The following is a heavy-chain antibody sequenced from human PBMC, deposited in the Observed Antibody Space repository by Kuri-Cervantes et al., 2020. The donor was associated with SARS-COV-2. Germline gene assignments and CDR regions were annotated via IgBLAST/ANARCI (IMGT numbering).Heavy chain of an antibody. CDR3: ARSGKRTTVTTLGY. J-gene: IGHJ4*02. V-gene: IGHV1-8*01. CDR1: GYTFTSYD. D-gene: IGHD4-17*01. Sequence: ASVKVSCKATGYTFTSYDINWVRQATGQGLEWMGWMNPNSGNTGYAQKFQGRVTMTRNTSISTAYMELRSLRSEDTAVYYCARSGKRTTVTTLGYWGQGTLVTVSS. CDR2: MNPNSGNT.